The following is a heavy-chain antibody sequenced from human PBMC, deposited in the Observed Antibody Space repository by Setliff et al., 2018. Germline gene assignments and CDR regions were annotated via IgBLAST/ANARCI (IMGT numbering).Heavy chain of an antibody. J-gene: IGHJ4*02. CDR2: IKQDGSEK. CDR3: ARDQRLSY. Sequence: GGSLRLSCAASGFTFSRYTINWVRQVPGKGLEWVAKIKQDGSEKNYVDSVKGRFTISRDNGKNSVYLQMNSLRAEDTAVYYCARDQRLSYWGQGTLVTVSS. CDR1: GFTFSRYT. V-gene: IGHV3-7*01.